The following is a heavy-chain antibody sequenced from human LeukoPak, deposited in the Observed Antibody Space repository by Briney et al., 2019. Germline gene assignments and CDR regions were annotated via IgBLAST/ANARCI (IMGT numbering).Heavy chain of an antibody. CDR2: ISGSGGST. Sequence: GGSLRLSCAASGFTFSRYAMSWVRQAPGKGLEWVSAISGSGGSTYYADSVKGRFTISRDNSKNTLYLQMNSLRAEDTAVYYCAKGPLYYYDSSGYYHYWGQGTLVTVSS. V-gene: IGHV3-23*01. J-gene: IGHJ4*02. CDR1: GFTFSRYA. CDR3: AKGPLYYYDSSGYYHY. D-gene: IGHD3-22*01.